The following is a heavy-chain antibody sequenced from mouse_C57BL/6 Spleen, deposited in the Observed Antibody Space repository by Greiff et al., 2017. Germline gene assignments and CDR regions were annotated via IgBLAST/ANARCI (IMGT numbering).Heavy chain of an antibody. V-gene: IGHV1-81*01. D-gene: IGHD2-5*01. CDR2: IYPRSGNT. CDR1: GYTFTSYG. Sequence: QVQLKQSGAELARPGASVKLSCKASGYTFTSYGISWVKQRTGQGLEWIGEIYPRSGNTYYNEKFKGKATLTADKSSSTAYMALRSLTSEDSAVYFRARTPFGYSNYPHANFDYWGQGTTLTVSS. CDR3: ARTPFGYSNYPHANFDY. J-gene: IGHJ2*01.